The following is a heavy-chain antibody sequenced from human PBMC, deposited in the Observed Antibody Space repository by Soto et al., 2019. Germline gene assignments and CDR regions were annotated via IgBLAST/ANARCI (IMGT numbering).Heavy chain of an antibody. J-gene: IGHJ5*02. Sequence: QITLKESGPTLVKPTQTLTLTCTFSGFSLSTSGVGVGWIRQPPGKALEWLALIYWNDDKRYSPSLKSRLTITKATSKNQVVLTMTNMDPVDTATYYSAHRPGYSPGLNWFDPWGQGTLVTVSS. V-gene: IGHV2-5*01. CDR3: AHRPGYSPGLNWFDP. CDR1: GFSLSTSGVG. D-gene: IGHD5-18*01. CDR2: IYWNDDK.